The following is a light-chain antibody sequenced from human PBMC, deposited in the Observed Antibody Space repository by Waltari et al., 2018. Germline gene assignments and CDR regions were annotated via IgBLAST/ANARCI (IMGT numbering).Light chain of an antibody. CDR2: WAS. CDR1: QSVLYPSNNKNY. V-gene: IGKV4-1*01. Sequence: DIVMTQSPDSLAVSLGERATINCKSSQSVLYPSNNKNYLAWYQQKPGQPPKLLIYWASTRESGVPDRFSGSGSGTDFTLTISSLQAEDVAVYYCQQYYSIPYTFGQGTKLEIK. CDR3: QQYYSIPYT. J-gene: IGKJ2*01.